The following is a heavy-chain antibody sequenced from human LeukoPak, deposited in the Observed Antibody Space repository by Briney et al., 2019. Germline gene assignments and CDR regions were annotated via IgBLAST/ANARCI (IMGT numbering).Heavy chain of an antibody. CDR1: GGTFSSYA. CDR3: ARSPDYDSSGDVWFNP. Sequence: SVKVSCKASGGTFSSYAISWVRQAPGQGLEWMGRIIPIFGIANYAQKFQGRVTITADKSTSTAYMELSSLRSEDTAVYYCARSPDYDSSGDVWFNPWGQGTLVTVSS. V-gene: IGHV1-69*04. J-gene: IGHJ5*02. D-gene: IGHD3-22*01. CDR2: IIPIFGIA.